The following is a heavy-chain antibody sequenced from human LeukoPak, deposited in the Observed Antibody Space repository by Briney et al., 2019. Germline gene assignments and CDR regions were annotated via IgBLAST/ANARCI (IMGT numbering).Heavy chain of an antibody. CDR2: IYTSGST. D-gene: IGHD3-22*01. Sequence: SQTLSLTCTVSGGSISSGIYYWSWIRLPAGKGLEWIGRIYTSGSTDYNPSLQSRVTISVDTSKNQFSLQLRSVTAADTAVYYCARDSSGYYIVEIGYWGQGTLVTVSS. J-gene: IGHJ4*02. V-gene: IGHV4-61*02. CDR1: GGSISSGIYY. CDR3: ARDSSGYYIVEIGY.